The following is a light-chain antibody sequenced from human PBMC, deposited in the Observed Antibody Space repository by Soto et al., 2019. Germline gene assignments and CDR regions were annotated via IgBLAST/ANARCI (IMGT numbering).Light chain of an antibody. CDR1: SSDVGGYNY. Sequence: QSALTQPASVSGSPGQSITISCTGTSSDVGGYNYVPWYQQHPGKAPKLMIYDVSNRPSGVSNRFSGSKSGNTASLTISGLQAEDEADYYCSSYTSSSTLEVVFGGRTQLTVL. J-gene: IGLJ2*01. CDR2: DVS. V-gene: IGLV2-14*01. CDR3: SSYTSSSTLEVV.